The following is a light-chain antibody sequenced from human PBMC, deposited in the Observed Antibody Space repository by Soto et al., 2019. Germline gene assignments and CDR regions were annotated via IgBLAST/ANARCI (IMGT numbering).Light chain of an antibody. CDR3: QQYNDDAWT. CDR1: QRIDRY. V-gene: IGKV1-5*01. J-gene: IGKJ1*01. CDR2: DAS. Sequence: DIQLTQSPSTLSASVGDRVTITCRASQRIDRYLAWYQQKPGKAPKLLVYDASTLEGGVPSRFSGSGSATEFILTISSLQPDDFATYYCQQYNDDAWTFGQGTRVEIK.